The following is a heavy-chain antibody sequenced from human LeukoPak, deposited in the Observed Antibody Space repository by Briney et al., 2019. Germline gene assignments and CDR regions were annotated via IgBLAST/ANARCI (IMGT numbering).Heavy chain of an antibody. J-gene: IGHJ4*02. Sequence: GGSLRLSCAASGFIFSSYSMNWVRQAPGKGLEWVSSISSSSSYIYYADSVKGRFTISRDNAKNSLYLQMNSLRAEDTAVYYCAATTLGLSRPTFDYWGQGTLVTVSS. CDR2: ISSSSSYI. D-gene: IGHD1-26*01. CDR1: GFIFSSYS. CDR3: AATTLGLSRPTFDY. V-gene: IGHV3-21*01.